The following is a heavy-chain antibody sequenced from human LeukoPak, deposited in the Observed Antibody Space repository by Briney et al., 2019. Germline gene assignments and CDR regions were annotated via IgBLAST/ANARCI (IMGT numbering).Heavy chain of an antibody. CDR2: IYYSGST. D-gene: IGHD3-22*01. Sequence: SETLSLTCTVSGGSISSYYWSWIRQPPGKGLEWIGYIYYSGSTNYNPSLKSRVTISVDTSKNQFSLKLSSVTAADTAVYYCARDRLGKYDSSGYYRSYYYYGMDVWGQGTTVTVSS. CDR3: ARDRLGKYDSSGYYRSYYYYGMDV. J-gene: IGHJ6*02. V-gene: IGHV4-59*01. CDR1: GGSISSYY.